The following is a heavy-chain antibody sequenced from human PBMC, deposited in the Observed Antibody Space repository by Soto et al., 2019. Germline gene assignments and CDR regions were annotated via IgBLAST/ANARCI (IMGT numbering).Heavy chain of an antibody. Sequence: PGASLKISCGASGYNFTSYWITWVRQMPGKGLEWMGTINPTDSYTNYSPSFQGHVTISADKSISTAYLQWSSLRASDTAFYYSARIGDILTGPPRYWGQGTLVTVSS. J-gene: IGHJ4*02. V-gene: IGHV5-10-1*01. CDR2: INPTDSYT. D-gene: IGHD3-9*01. CDR3: ARIGDILTGPPRY. CDR1: GYNFTSYW.